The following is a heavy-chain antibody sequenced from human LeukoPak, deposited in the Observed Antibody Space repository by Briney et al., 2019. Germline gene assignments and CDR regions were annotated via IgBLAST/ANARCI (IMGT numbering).Heavy chain of an antibody. V-gene: IGHV1-69*10. J-gene: IGHJ4*02. CDR3: ARDYSPDYGGNEDY. D-gene: IGHD4-23*01. Sequence: TVNLSCKSWVDTFSRYAIRGVRDAPGQGLVWVGGIIPILGIANYAQKFQGRVTITADKSTSTAYMELSSLRSEDTAVYYCARDYSPDYGGNEDYWGQGTLVTVSS. CDR2: IIPILGIA. CDR1: VDTFSRYA.